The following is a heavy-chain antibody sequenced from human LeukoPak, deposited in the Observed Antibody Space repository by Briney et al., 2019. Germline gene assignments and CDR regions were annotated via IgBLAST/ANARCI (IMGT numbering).Heavy chain of an antibody. CDR1: GFTFSSYG. CDR3: ARLGGYSYGPLSFFDY. CDR2: IRYDGSNK. J-gene: IGHJ4*02. D-gene: IGHD5-18*01. V-gene: IGHV3-30*02. Sequence: GGSLRLSCAASGFTFSSYGMRWVRQAPGKGLEWVAFIRYDGSNKYYADSVKGRFTISRDNSKNTLYLQMNSLRAEDTAVYYCARLGGYSYGPLSFFDYWGQGTLVTVSS.